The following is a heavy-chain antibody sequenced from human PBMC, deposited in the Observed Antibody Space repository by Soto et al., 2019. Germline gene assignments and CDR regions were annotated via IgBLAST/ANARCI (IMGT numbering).Heavy chain of an antibody. CDR3: ARVCSGGSCDPYREYFQH. D-gene: IGHD2-15*01. CDR1: GYTFTSYA. Sequence: GASVKVSCKASGYTFTSYAMHWVRQAPGQRLEWMGWINAGNGNTKYSQKFQGRVTITRDTSASTAYMELSSLRSEDTAVFYCARVCSGGSCDPYREYFQHWGQGTLVTVSS. J-gene: IGHJ1*01. CDR2: INAGNGNT. V-gene: IGHV1-3*01.